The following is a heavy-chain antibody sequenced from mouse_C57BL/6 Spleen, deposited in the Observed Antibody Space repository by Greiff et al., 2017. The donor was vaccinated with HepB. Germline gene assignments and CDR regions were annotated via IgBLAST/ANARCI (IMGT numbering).Heavy chain of an antibody. CDR3: TKGRWLLPYYFDY. Sequence: QVQLQQSGAELVRPGASVTLSCKASGYTFTDYEMHWVKQTPVHGLEWIGAIDPETGGTAYNQKFKGKAILTADKSSSTAYMELRSLTSEDSAVYYCTKGRWLLPYYFDYWGQGTTLTVSS. CDR2: IDPETGGT. D-gene: IGHD2-3*01. CDR1: GYTFTDYE. V-gene: IGHV1-15*01. J-gene: IGHJ2*01.